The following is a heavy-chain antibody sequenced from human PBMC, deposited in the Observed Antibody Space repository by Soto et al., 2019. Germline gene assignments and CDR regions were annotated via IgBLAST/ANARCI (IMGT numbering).Heavy chain of an antibody. Sequence: PGGSLRLSXAASGFTFSSYAMSWVRQAPGKGLEWVSAISGSGGSTYYADSVKGRFTISRDNSKNTLYLQMNSLRAEDTAVYYCASSEDYGDYGWFDPWGQGNLVTVSS. CDR3: ASSEDYGDYGWFDP. J-gene: IGHJ5*02. D-gene: IGHD4-17*01. CDR1: GFTFSSYA. CDR2: ISGSGGST. V-gene: IGHV3-23*01.